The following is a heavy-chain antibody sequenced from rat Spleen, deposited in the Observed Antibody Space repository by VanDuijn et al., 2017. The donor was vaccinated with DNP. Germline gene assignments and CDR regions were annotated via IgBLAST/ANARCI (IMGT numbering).Heavy chain of an antibody. J-gene: IGHJ2*01. CDR1: GYSITSNY. Sequence: EVQLQESGPGLVKPSQSLSLTCSVTGYSITSNYWGWIRKFPGNKMEWIGHISYSGTTSYHPSLKSRIAITRDTSKKQFFLQLSSVTTEYTATYYCARWNIGTSTLDYWGQGVMVTVSS. CDR3: ARWNIGTSTLDY. D-gene: IGHD1-5*01. CDR2: ISYSGTT. V-gene: IGHV3-1*01.